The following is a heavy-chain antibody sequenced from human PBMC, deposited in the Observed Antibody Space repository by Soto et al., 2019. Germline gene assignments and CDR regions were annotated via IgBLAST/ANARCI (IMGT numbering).Heavy chain of an antibody. D-gene: IGHD1-1*01. CDR1: GYDFTTYG. Sequence: QVHLLQSGAEVKKPGASVKVSCKGSGYDFTTYGITWVRQAPGQGLEWMAWISAHNGNTDYAQKLQGRVTVTRDTSTSTAYMELRSLRSDATAVYYCARGRYGDYWGQGALVTFSS. V-gene: IGHV1-18*01. CDR3: ARGRYGDY. CDR2: ISAHNGNT. J-gene: IGHJ4*02.